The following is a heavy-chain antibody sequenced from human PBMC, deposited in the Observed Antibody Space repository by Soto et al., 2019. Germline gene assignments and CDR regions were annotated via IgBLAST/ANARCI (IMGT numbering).Heavy chain of an antibody. CDR2: IYYSGST. Sequence: SETLSLTCTVSGGSVSSGSYYWSWIRQPPGKGLEWIGYIYYSGSTNYNPSPKSRVTISVDTSKNQFSLKLSSLTAADTAVYYCARERYDSSGYYPFDYWGQGTLVTVSS. J-gene: IGHJ4*02. D-gene: IGHD3-22*01. CDR3: ARERYDSSGYYPFDY. V-gene: IGHV4-61*01. CDR1: GGSVSSGSYY.